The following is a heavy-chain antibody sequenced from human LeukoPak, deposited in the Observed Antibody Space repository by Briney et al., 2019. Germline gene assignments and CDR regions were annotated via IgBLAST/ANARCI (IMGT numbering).Heavy chain of an antibody. CDR2: IYYSGST. J-gene: IGHJ4*02. V-gene: IGHV4-31*03. CDR3: ARGWQQLAKPFDY. D-gene: IGHD6-13*01. CDR1: GGSISSSTYY. Sequence: SETLSLTCTVSGGSISSSTYYWSWIRQHPGKGLEWIGYIYYSGSTYYNPSLKSRVTISVDTSKNQFSLKLSSVTAADTAVYYCARGWQQLAKPFDYWGQGTLVTVSS.